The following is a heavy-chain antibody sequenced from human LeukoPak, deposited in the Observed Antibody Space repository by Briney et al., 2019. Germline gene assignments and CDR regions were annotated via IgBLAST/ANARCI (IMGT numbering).Heavy chain of an antibody. CDR2: IDWDDDK. Sequence: TLSLTCTVSGGSISSYYWSWIRQPPGKALEWLARIDWDDDKYYSTSLKTRLTISKDTSKNQVVLTMTNMDPVDTATYYCARHPKSDYCDYWGQGTLVTVSS. V-gene: IGHV2-70*11. J-gene: IGHJ4*02. CDR3: ARHPKSDYCDY. CDR1: GGSISSYY.